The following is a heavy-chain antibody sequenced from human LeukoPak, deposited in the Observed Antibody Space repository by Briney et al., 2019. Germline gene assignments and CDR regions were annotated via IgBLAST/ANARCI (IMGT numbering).Heavy chain of an antibody. CDR1: GGSISSYY. CDR2: IYTSGST. D-gene: IGHD1-1*01. CDR3: ARTAGTDKDAFDI. V-gene: IGHV4-4*09. J-gene: IGHJ3*02. Sequence: SETLSLTCTVSGGSISSYYWGWIRQPPGKGLEWIGYIYTSGSTNYNPSLKSRVTISVDTSKNQFSLKLSSVTAADTAVYYCARTAGTDKDAFDIWGQGTMVTVSS.